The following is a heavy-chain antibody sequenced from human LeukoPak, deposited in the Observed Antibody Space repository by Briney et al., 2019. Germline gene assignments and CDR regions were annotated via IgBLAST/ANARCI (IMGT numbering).Heavy chain of an antibody. V-gene: IGHV4-61*02. J-gene: IGHJ4*02. CDR1: GGSISSGSYY. D-gene: IGHD5-12*01. Sequence: SQTLSLTCTVSGGSISSGSYYWSWIRQPAGKGLEWIGRIYTSGSTNYNPSLKSRVTISVDTSKNQFSLKLSSATAADTAVYYCAREPLGGVHSGCIDYWGQGTLVTVSS. CDR2: IYTSGST. CDR3: AREPLGGVHSGCIDY.